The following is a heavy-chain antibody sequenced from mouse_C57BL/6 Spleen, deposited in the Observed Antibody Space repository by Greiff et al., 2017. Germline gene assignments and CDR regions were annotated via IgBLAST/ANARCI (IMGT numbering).Heavy chain of an antibody. Sequence: EVQLQQSGAELVKPGASVKLSCTASGFNIKAYYMNWVKQRTEKGLEWIGRIDPEDGETNYAPKFKGKATLTADTSSSAAYLQLSSLTSEDTAVYYCARRGVGYFDVWGTGTTVTVSS. CDR3: ARRGVGYFDV. V-gene: IGHV14-2*01. D-gene: IGHD1-1*01. J-gene: IGHJ1*03. CDR1: GFNIKAYY. CDR2: IDPEDGET.